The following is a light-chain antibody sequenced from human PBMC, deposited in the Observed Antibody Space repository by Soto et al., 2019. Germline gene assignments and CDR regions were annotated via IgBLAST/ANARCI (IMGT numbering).Light chain of an antibody. J-gene: IGLJ1*01. CDR3: CSYGGRSTDV. Sequence: QSALTQPASVSGSPGQSITISCTGTSSDVGSYNLVSWYQQHPGKAPKLMIYEVSKRPSGVSNRFSGSKSANTASLTISGLQADDEADYYCCSYGGRSTDVFGTGTKLTVL. V-gene: IGLV2-23*02. CDR1: SSDVGSYNL. CDR2: EVS.